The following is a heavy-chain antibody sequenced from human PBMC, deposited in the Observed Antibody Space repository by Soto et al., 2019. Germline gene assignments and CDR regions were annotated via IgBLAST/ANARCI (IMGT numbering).Heavy chain of an antibody. Sequence: SGGSLRLSCAASGFTFNTYGMNWVRQGPGKGLEWVAVIWCDGSRKYYADSVKGRFTISRDNSKNTLYLQINSLRAEDTAVYYCARARRYTYGPPKYWGQGTLVTVSS. CDR2: IWCDGSRK. D-gene: IGHD5-18*01. CDR1: GFTFNTYG. J-gene: IGHJ4*02. V-gene: IGHV3-33*01. CDR3: ARARRYTYGPPKY.